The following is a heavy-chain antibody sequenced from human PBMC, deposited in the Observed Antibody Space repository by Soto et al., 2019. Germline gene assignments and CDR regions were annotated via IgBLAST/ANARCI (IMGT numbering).Heavy chain of an antibody. D-gene: IGHD6-6*01. CDR1: GGSGSGCCSY. J-gene: IGHJ4*02. CDR3: TRGLSSPSATGI. V-gene: IGHV4-39*01. CDR2: IHNSGST. Sequence: SVTLSLTCSVSGGSGSGCCSYWGWVRQPPGKGLEWIGSIHNSGSTSYNPSLKSRVTISVDTPKNQFSLNLTSVTAADTAVYYCTRGLSSPSATGIWGQGTLVTVSS.